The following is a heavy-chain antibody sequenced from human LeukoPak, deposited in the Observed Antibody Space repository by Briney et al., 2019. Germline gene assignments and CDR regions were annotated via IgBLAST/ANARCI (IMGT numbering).Heavy chain of an antibody. CDR1: GFTFSSYS. D-gene: IGHD6-13*01. Sequence: GGSLRLSCAASGFTFSSYSMNWVRQAPGKGLEWVSSISSSSYIYYADSVKGRFTISRDNAKNSLYLQMNSLRAEDTAVYYCARGFPAAGTPFDYWGQGTLVTVSS. CDR3: ARGFPAAGTPFDY. J-gene: IGHJ4*02. CDR2: ISSSSYI. V-gene: IGHV3-21*01.